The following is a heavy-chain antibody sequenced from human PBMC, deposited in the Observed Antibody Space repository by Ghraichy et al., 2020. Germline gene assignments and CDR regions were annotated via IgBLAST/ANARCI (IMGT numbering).Heavy chain of an antibody. J-gene: IGHJ4*02. V-gene: IGHV3-48*01. CDR1: GFTFSSYS. Sequence: GGSLRLSCAASGFTFSSYSMNWVRQAPGKGLEWVSYISSSSSTIYYADSVKGRFTISRDNAKNSLYLQMNSLRAEDTAVYYCARDQMFTVTTREFDYWGQGTLVTVSS. D-gene: IGHD4-17*01. CDR2: ISSSSSTI. CDR3: ARDQMFTVTTREFDY.